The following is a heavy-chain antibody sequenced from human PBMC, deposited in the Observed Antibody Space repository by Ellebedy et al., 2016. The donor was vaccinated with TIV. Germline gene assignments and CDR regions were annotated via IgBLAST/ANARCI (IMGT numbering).Heavy chain of an antibody. CDR2: IVGSGGSR. Sequence: PGRSLRLSCAASGFSFSSYAMSWVRQAPGKGLEWVSGIVGSGGSRYADSVKGRFTISRDNSKSTLDLQMSSLRAEDTAVYYCAKDRISGDGYWVFDFWGQGTLVTVST. CDR1: GFSFSSYA. V-gene: IGHV3-23*01. J-gene: IGHJ4*02. D-gene: IGHD5-18*01. CDR3: AKDRISGDGYWVFDF.